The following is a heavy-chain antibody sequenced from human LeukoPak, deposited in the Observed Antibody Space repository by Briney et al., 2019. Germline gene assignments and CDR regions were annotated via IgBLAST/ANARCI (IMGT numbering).Heavy chain of an antibody. V-gene: IGHV4-59*01. Sequence: SDTLSLTCRDCGGSLLRYYWSWLRQAPGTGLEWIGYIYYSRSAQYNPSLKSRVTISVDTSTNQFSLKLTSVTAADTAVYYCARDIGAARSDYWGQGTLVTVSS. J-gene: IGHJ4*02. CDR3: ARDIGAARSDY. CDR1: GGSLLRYY. D-gene: IGHD6-6*01. CDR2: IYYSRSA.